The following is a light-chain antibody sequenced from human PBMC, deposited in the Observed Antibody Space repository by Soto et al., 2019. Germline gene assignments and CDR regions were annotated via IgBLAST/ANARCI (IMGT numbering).Light chain of an antibody. J-gene: IGKJ5*01. CDR2: DAS. V-gene: IGKV1-33*01. Sequence: DIQMTQSPSSLSASVGDRVTITCQASHDISNYLNWYQQKPGKAPKLLIYDASNLETGVPSRFSGSGSGTDFTFTISSLQPEDIATYYCQQYDNLPLTFGGGTRLEIK. CDR1: HDISNY. CDR3: QQYDNLPLT.